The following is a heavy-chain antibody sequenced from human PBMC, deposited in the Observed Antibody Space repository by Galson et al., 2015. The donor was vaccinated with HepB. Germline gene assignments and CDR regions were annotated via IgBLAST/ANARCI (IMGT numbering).Heavy chain of an antibody. D-gene: IGHD4-11*01. CDR3: AKGVERYSNNALDY. Sequence: SLRLSCAASGFTFSNYAMHWVRQAPGKGLDWVSSISASADTKYYADSVKGRFIISRDNSKNTLYLQMDNLRADDTARYYCAKGVERYSNNALDYWGQGVLLTVSS. CDR2: ISASADTK. CDR1: GFTFSNYA. V-gene: IGHV3-23*01. J-gene: IGHJ4*02.